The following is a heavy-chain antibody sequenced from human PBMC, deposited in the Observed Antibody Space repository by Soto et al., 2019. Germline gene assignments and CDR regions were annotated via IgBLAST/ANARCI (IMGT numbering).Heavy chain of an antibody. J-gene: IGHJ4*02. CDR3: AWRRGVATPDFGCYDY. D-gene: IGHD5-12*01. Sequence: GQSLQISCQGSGYRYNTSWICWVRQMPGKGLEWMGIIYPGDSDTKYSPSFQGQVTISADKSINTVYLQWSSLRASDTAIYYCAWRRGVATPDFGCYDYWGQGTPVTVSS. V-gene: IGHV5-51*01. CDR2: IYPGDSDT. CDR1: GYRYNTSW.